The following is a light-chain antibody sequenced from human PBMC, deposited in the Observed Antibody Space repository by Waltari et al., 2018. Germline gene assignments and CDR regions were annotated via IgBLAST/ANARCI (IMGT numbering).Light chain of an antibody. CDR1: DSDIGAYNY. CDR2: DVS. Sequence: QSALAQPASVSGSPGQSITISCTGTDSDIGAYNYVSWYQQHPGIAPKLLLYDVSDRPSGVSDRFSGSKSGKTASLTISELQPEDAADYYCSSYTRRNTVIFGGGTKLTVV. CDR3: SSYTRRNTVI. J-gene: IGLJ2*01. V-gene: IGLV2-14*03.